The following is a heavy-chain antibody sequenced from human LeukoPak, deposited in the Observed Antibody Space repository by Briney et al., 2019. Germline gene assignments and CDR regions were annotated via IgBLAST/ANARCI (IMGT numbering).Heavy chain of an antibody. V-gene: IGHV3-11*01. CDR3: AKAARRIVVVIKPYYFDY. Sequence: GGSLRLSCAASGFTFSDDYMSWIRQAPGKGLEWVSYIANSGRTFYYADSVKGRFTISRDNTKKSLYLQMNDLRAEDTAVHYCAKAARRIVVVIKPYYFDYWGQGTLVTVSS. CDR1: GFTFSDDY. CDR2: IANSGRTF. D-gene: IGHD3-22*01. J-gene: IGHJ4*02.